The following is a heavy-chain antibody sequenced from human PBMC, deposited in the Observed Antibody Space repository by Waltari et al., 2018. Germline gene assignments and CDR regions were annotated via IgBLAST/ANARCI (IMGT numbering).Heavy chain of an antibody. CDR2: ISSGSGRI. J-gene: IGHJ4*02. Sequence: EVQLVESGGGLAQPGGSLRLSCAASGFTFSSYSMNWVRQAPGKGLEWVSYISSGSGRIYYADSVKGRLTISRDNAKNSLYLQMNSLRAEDTAVYYCVRDEAWSFDYWGQGTLVTVSS. CDR1: GFTFSSYS. CDR3: VRDEAWSFDY. V-gene: IGHV3-48*04. D-gene: IGHD2-21*01.